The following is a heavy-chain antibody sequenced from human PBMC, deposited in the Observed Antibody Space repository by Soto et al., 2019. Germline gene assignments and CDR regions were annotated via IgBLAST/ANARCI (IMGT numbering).Heavy chain of an antibody. CDR3: ARDFFGSGNFDY. CDR2: IIPIFGTA. D-gene: IGHD2-15*01. CDR1: GGTFSSYA. J-gene: IGHJ4*02. V-gene: IGHV1-69*13. Sequence: SVKVSCKASGGTFSSYAISWVRQAPGQGLEWMGGIIPIFGTANYAQKFQGRVTITADESTSTAYMELSSLRSEDTAVYYCARDFFGSGNFDYWGQGTLVTVSS.